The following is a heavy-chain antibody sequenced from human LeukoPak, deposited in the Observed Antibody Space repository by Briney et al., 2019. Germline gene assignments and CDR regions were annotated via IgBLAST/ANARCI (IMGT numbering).Heavy chain of an antibody. CDR3: AREDYDSSGYYIYYYMDV. J-gene: IGHJ6*03. D-gene: IGHD3-22*01. Sequence: PSETLSLTCAVSGGTFRGYYWSWIRQPPGKGLAWIGEIDHTGSTNYNPSLESRVTLSVDTSKNQVSLNLNSLTAADTAVYYCAREDYDSSGYYIYYYMDVWGKGTTVTVSS. CDR2: IDHTGST. V-gene: IGHV4-34*01. CDR1: GGTFRGYY.